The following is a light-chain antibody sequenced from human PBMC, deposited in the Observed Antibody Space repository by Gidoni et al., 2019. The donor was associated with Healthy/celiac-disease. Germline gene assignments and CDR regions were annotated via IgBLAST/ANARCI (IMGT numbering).Light chain of an antibody. J-gene: IGLJ2*01. CDR3: QVWDSSSDHPV. Sequence: SYVLTPPPPVSVSPGQTARITCGGHHIGSKSVHWYQQKPGQAPVLVVYDDRDRPSGIPERFSGSNSGNTATLTISRVEAGDEDDYYCQVWDSSSDHPVFGGGTKLTVL. CDR1: HIGSKS. CDR2: DDR. V-gene: IGLV3-21*02.